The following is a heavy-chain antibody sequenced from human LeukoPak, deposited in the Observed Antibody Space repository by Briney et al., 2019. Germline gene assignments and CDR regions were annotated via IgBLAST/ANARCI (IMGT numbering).Heavy chain of an antibody. J-gene: IGHJ4*02. D-gene: IGHD4-23*01. CDR3: ARDLHLGTVVTPVGY. CDR1: GFTFSSYA. V-gene: IGHV3-23*01. Sequence: GGSLRLSCAASGFTFSSYAMSWVRQAPGKGLEWVSAISGSGGSTYYADSVKGRFTISRDNSKNTLYLQMNSLRAEDTAVYYCARDLHLGTVVTPVGYWGQGTLVTVSS. CDR2: ISGSGGST.